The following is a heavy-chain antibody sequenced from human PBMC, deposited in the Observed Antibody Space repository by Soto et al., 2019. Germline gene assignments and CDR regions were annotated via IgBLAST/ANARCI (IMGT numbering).Heavy chain of an antibody. J-gene: IGHJ4*02. Sequence: EVQLVESGGGLVQPGGSLRLSCATSGFTFSSYWMYWFRQAPGKGLVWVSRINSDGSNTGYADSVKGRLTSSRDNAKRTLYLEMNSLRAEDTAVYYCARNFDYWGQGSLVTVSS. CDR1: GFTFSSYW. V-gene: IGHV3-74*01. CDR2: INSDGSNT. CDR3: ARNFDY.